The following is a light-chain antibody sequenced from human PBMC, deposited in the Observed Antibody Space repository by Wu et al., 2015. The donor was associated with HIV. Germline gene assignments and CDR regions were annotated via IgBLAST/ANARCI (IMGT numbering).Light chain of an antibody. J-gene: IGKJ4*01. V-gene: IGKV3D-20*02. CDR1: QSLSSTS. CDR2: DTS. CDR3: QHRSTWPLT. Sequence: DIVLTQSPATLSLSPGERATLSCGASQSLSSTSLAWYQQKPGLAPRLLIYDTSNRATGIPARFSGSGSGTDFTLTISSLEPEDFAIYYCQHRSTWPLTFGGGTKVEIK.